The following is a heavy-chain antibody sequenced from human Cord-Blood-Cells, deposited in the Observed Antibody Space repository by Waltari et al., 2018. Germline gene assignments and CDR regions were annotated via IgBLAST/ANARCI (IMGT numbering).Heavy chain of an antibody. CDR2: INHSGST. CDR1: GGSFSGYY. CDR3: ARGWGIRSSWYWGAEYFQH. V-gene: IGHV4-34*01. D-gene: IGHD6-13*01. J-gene: IGHJ1*01. Sequence: QVQLQQWGAGLLKPSETLSLTCAVYGGSFSGYYWSWIRQPPGKGLEWIGEINHSGSTNYNPSLKSRVTISVDTSKNQFSLKLSSVTAADTSVYYCARGWGIRSSWYWGAEYFQHSGQGTLVTVSS.